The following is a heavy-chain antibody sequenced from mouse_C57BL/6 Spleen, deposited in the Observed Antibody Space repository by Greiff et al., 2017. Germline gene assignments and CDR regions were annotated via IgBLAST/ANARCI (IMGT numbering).Heavy chain of an antibody. V-gene: IGHV1-22*01. J-gene: IGHJ4*01. D-gene: IGHD3-2*02. Sequence: PGPELLKPGAIVKMSGKASGYTFTDYNMHWVKQSHGKSLEGIGDINPNNGGTSYNQKFKGKATMTVNKSSSTAYMELRSLTSEDSAVYYCASSGYYYAMDYWGQGTTLTVSS. CDR1: GYTFTDYN. CDR2: INPNNGGT. CDR3: ASSGYYYAMDY.